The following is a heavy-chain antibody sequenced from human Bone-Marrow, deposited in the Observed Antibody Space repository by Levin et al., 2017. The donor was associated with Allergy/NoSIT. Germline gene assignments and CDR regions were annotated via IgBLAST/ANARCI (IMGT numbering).Heavy chain of an antibody. CDR2: IYYSGST. CDR1: GGSISSSSYY. D-gene: IGHD3-3*01. J-gene: IGHJ3*02. Sequence: SETLSLTCTVSGGSISSSSYYWGWIRQPPGKGLEWIGSIYYSGSTYYNPSLKSRVTISVDTSKNQFSLKLSSVTAADTAVYYCASEPYDFWSGSGYGAFDIWGQGTMVTVSS. CDR3: ASEPYDFWSGSGYGAFDI. V-gene: IGHV4-39*01.